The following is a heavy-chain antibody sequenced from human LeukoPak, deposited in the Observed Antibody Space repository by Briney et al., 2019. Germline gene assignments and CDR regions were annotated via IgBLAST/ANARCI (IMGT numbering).Heavy chain of an antibody. V-gene: IGHV3-23*01. Sequence: PGGSLRLSCAASGFTFSRYTMNGVPRAPGKGLVWVSGISCCGDSTYYAVCVRGRFTVSRDNSKNTLNLQMNSQRAGDTAVYYCAKVRAFTTSFHRKFDYWGQGTLVTVSS. CDR1: GFTFSRYT. J-gene: IGHJ4*02. CDR3: AKVRAFTTSFHRKFDY. D-gene: IGHD2-2*01. CDR2: ISCCGDST.